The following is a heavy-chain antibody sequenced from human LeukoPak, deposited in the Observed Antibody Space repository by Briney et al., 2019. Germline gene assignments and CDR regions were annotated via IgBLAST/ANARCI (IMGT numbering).Heavy chain of an antibody. D-gene: IGHD3-3*01. V-gene: IGHV3-20*04. J-gene: IGHJ4*02. CDR1: GFSFSGYN. CDR2: RSGGST. Sequence: PGGSLRLSCVVSGFSFSGYNMNWVRQAPGKGLEWVSGRSGGSTSYADSVKGRFTISRDNAKNSLYLQMNSLRAEDTALYYCARGGITIFGVAIPNFDYWGQGTLVTVSS. CDR3: ARGGITIFGVAIPNFDY.